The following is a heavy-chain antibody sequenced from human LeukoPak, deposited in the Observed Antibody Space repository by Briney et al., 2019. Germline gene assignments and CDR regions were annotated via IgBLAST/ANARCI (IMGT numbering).Heavy chain of an antibody. CDR1: GFTFSSYA. V-gene: IGHV3-30*04. Sequence: GGSLRLSCAASGFTFSSYAMHWVRQAPGKGLGWAAVISYDGSVKYYADSVKGRFTISRDNSKNTLYLQMNSLRPEDTAVYYCAREGDGTATFDYWGQGTLVTVSS. D-gene: IGHD1/OR15-1a*01. CDR3: AREGDGTATFDY. J-gene: IGHJ4*02. CDR2: ISYDGSVK.